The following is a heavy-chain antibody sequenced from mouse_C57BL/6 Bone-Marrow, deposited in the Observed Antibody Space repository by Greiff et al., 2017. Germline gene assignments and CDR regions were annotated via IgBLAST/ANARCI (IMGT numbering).Heavy chain of an antibody. J-gene: IGHJ4*01. CDR2: IYPSDGST. V-gene: IGHV1-78*01. CDR1: GYTFTDHT. Sequence: QVQLKQSDAELVKPGASVKISCKVSGYTFTDHTIHWVKQRPEQGLEWIGYIYPSDGSTKYNEKFKGKATLTADKSSSTAYMQLNSLTSEDSAVDFCATGQRRPPYYAMDYWGQGTSVTVSS. D-gene: IGHD3-2*02. CDR3: ATGQRRPPYYAMDY.